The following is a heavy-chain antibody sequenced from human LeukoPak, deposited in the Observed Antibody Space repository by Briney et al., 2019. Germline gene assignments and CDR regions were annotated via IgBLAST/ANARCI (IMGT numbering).Heavy chain of an antibody. J-gene: IGHJ5*02. Sequence: AEGSLRLSCAASGFIFSSHGMHSVRQAPGKGLEWVTYIRYDGSNEPYAESVRGRFTISRDNSKNTLFLQMNSLRSEDTAVYYCAKDREYYGSGSYQNWFDPWGQGTLVTVSS. D-gene: IGHD3-10*01. V-gene: IGHV3-30*02. CDR3: AKDREYYGSGSYQNWFDP. CDR1: GFIFSSHG. CDR2: IRYDGSNE.